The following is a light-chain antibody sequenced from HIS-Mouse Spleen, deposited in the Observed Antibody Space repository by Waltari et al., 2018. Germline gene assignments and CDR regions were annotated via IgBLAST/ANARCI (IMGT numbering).Light chain of an antibody. CDR2: DVS. CDR3: SSYTSSSTYV. J-gene: IGLJ1*01. Sequence: QSALTQPASVSGSPGQSITISCTGTSSDVGGYNYVSWYQQHPGKAPKLMIYDVSNRASGVSNRVSGSKSGNTASLTISGLQAEDEADYYCSSYTSSSTYVFGTGTKVTVL. CDR1: SSDVGGYNY. V-gene: IGLV2-14*03.